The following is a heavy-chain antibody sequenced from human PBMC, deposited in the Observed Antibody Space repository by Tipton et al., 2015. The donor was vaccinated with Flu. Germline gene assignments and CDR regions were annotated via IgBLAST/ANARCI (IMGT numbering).Heavy chain of an antibody. CDR2: IDHSGST. CDR1: GGSFSGYY. J-gene: IGHJ6*02. D-gene: IGHD1-7*01. Sequence: TLSLTCAVHGGSFSGYYWGWIRQPPGKGLEWIGEIDHSGSTNHNPSLKSRVTISVDTSKSLFSLKLSSVTAADTAVYYCARAVFDWNFSDYYYYYTMDVGGQGTTVTVSS. CDR3: ARAVFDWNFSDYYYYYTMDV. V-gene: IGHV4-34*01.